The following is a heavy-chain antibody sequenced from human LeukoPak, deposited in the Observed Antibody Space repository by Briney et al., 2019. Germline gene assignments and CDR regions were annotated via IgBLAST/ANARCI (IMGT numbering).Heavy chain of an antibody. J-gene: IGHJ4*02. V-gene: IGHV1-69*13. CDR2: IIPIFGTA. CDR3: ARDYRPFYYDASGYFQSNLYFDY. Sequence: GASVKVSCKASGGTFSSYAISWVRQAPGQGLEWMGGIIPIFGTANYAQKFQGRVTITADESTSTAYMEMSSLRSEDTAVYYCARDYRPFYYDASGYFQSNLYFDYWGQGTLVTVSS. CDR1: GGTFSSYA. D-gene: IGHD3-22*01.